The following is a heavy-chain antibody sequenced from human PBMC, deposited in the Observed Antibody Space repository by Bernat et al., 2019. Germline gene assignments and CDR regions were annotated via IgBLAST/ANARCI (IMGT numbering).Heavy chain of an antibody. D-gene: IGHD4-17*01. Sequence: QVQLVESGGGVVQPGTSLTLSCATSGFTFTTYGIHWVRQAPGKGLEWVALIWYDGNNEYYGDSVKGRFTISRDNFKNTLFLQMNSLRAEDTAVYYCAKTTGPYGDHAYYFDYWGRGTLVTVSS. CDR1: GFTFTTYG. J-gene: IGHJ4*02. CDR3: AKTTGPYGDHAYYFDY. V-gene: IGHV3-33*06. CDR2: IWYDGNNE.